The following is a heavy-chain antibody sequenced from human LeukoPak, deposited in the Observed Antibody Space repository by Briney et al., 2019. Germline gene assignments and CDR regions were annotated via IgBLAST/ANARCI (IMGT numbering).Heavy chain of an antibody. V-gene: IGHV3-23*01. CDR2: ISTSGGDT. CDR1: GFTFRDSA. Sequence: PGGSLRLSCAASGFTFRDSAMTWVRPAPGKGLEWISAISTSGGDTIYTDSVKGRFTISRDNSRNTLFLQMNSLRAEDTAIYYCAKGGNYAPLDYWGQGTLVTVSS. D-gene: IGHD1-7*01. CDR3: AKGGNYAPLDY. J-gene: IGHJ4*02.